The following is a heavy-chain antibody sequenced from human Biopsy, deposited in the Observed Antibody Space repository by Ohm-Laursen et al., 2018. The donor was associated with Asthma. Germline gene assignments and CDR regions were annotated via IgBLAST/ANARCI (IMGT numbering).Heavy chain of an antibody. CDR1: GFTFSSYA. CDR2: ISGSGGST. V-gene: IGHV3-23*01. CDR3: AKRRGYSDLTDFDH. J-gene: IGHJ4*02. Sequence: SLRLSCTASGFTFSSYAMSWVRQPPGKGLEWVSAISGSGGSTYYADSVKGRFTIFRDNAKSTLYLQMNRLRTDDTAVYFCAKRRGYSDLTDFDHWGQGTLVTVSS. D-gene: IGHD3-3*01.